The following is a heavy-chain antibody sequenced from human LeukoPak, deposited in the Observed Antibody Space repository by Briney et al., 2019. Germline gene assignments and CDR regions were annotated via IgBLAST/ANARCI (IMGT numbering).Heavy chain of an antibody. J-gene: IGHJ4*02. CDR1: GFTFSSYA. V-gene: IGHV1-69*01. Sequence: GRSLRLSCAASGFTFSSYAISWVRQAPGQGLEWMGGIIPIFGTANYAQKLQGRVTITADESTSTAYMELSSLRSEDTAVYYCARDILPRGRDSSSWYLVYWGQGTLVTVSS. CDR2: IIPIFGTA. CDR3: ARDILPRGRDSSSWYLVY. D-gene: IGHD6-13*01.